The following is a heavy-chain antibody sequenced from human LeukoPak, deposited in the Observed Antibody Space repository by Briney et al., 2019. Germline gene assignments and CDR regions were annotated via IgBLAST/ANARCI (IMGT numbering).Heavy chain of an antibody. V-gene: IGHV3-48*03. CDR1: GFTFSSYE. CDR3: ARQYTEYQRYFDWQGNRLGYYFDY. CDR2: ISSSGSTI. D-gene: IGHD3-9*01. Sequence: PGGSLRLSCAASGFTFSSYEMNWVRQAPGKGLEWVSYISSSGSTIYYADSVKGRFTISRDNAKNSLYLQMNSLRAEDTAVYYCARQYTEYQRYFDWQGNRLGYYFDYWGQGTLVTVSS. J-gene: IGHJ4*02.